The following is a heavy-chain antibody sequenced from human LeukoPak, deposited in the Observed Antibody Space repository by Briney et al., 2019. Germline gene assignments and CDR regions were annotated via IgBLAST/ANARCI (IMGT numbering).Heavy chain of an antibody. CDR3: AKIPKGGYFDY. CDR2: ISPSGDST. D-gene: IGHD2-2*01. CDR1: GFTFNNYA. V-gene: IGHV3-23*01. Sequence: GGSLRLSCAASGFTFNNYAMNWVRQAPGKGLEWVSHISPSGDSTYYADSVKGRFTISRDSSKNTLSLQMNSLRAEDTAVYYCAKIPKGGYFDYWGHGTLITVSS. J-gene: IGHJ4*01.